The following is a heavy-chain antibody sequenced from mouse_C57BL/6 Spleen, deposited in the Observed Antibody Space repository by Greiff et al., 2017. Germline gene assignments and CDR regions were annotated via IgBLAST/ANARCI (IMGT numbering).Heavy chain of an antibody. Sequence: QVQLQQPGAELVKPGASVKLSCKASGYTFTSYWMHWVKQRPGQGLEWIGMIHPSSGSTNYNEKFKSKATLTVDTSSSTAYMQLISLPSEDSAVYSCAISHSNYSYYYAMDYWGQGTSVTVSS. CDR3: AISHSNYSYYYAMDY. V-gene: IGHV1-64*01. D-gene: IGHD2-5*01. CDR2: IHPSSGST. J-gene: IGHJ4*01. CDR1: GYTFTSYW.